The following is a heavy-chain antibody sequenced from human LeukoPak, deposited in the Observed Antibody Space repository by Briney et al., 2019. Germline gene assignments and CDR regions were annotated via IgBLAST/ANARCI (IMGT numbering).Heavy chain of an antibody. CDR2: ISRSGDTT. D-gene: IGHD4-23*01. CDR1: GFTFSSYA. Sequence: GGSLRLSCAASGFTFSSYAMSWVRQAPGKGLEWVAAISRSGDTTYYADSVKGRFTISRDNSRNTLSLQMNGLRAEDTAMCYCAHCDFDGTSGPFDGWGQGTLVTVSS. J-gene: IGHJ4*02. CDR3: AHCDFDGTSGPFDG. V-gene: IGHV3-23*01.